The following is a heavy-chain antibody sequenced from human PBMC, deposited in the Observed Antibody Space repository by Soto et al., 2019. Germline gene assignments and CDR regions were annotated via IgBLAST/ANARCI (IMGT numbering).Heavy chain of an antibody. CDR3: VRDLYRSATMPCLDH. V-gene: IGHV3-23*01. CDR2: ISDTGGDS. CDR1: RFTFINYA. Sequence: GGSLRLSCEASRFTFINYAMSWVRQAPGKGLEWAASISDTGGDSYYADSMDGRFTISRDNSKNTLYLQINSLRAEDTAVYYCVRDLYRSATMPCLDHWGQGTLVSVSS. J-gene: IGHJ4*02. D-gene: IGHD1-1*01.